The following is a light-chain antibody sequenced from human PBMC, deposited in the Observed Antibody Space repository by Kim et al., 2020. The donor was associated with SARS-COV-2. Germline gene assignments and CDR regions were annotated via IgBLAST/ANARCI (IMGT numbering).Light chain of an antibody. CDR1: QIVSSDN. J-gene: IGKJ2*01. CDR2: SAS. CDR3: QQYGSSYT. Sequence: SLSPGERATLSCRASQIVSSDNLAWYQQRPGQAPRLLIYSASSRAAGIPDRISGSGSGTDFTLTINGLEPEDFAVYYCQQYGSSYTFGQGTKLEI. V-gene: IGKV3-20*01.